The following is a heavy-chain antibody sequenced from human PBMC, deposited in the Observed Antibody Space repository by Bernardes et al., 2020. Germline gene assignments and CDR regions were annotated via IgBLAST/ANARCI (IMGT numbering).Heavy chain of an antibody. CDR3: AGTTTTCCDS. CDR2: IGPDGTGI. V-gene: IGHV3-74*01. J-gene: IGHJ4*02. D-gene: IGHD2-2*01. Sequence: GLSLRLSCEASGLTFTNYWMHWVRQVPGKGLVWVSRIGPDGTGITYADSVKGRFTISRDNSKNTLNLQMNSLTVEDTAIYYCAGTTTTCCDSWGQGTLVTVSS. CDR1: GLTFTNYW.